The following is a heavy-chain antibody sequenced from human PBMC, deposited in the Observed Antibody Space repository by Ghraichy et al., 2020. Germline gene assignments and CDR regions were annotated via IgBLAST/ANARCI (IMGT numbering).Heavy chain of an antibody. D-gene: IGHD2-15*01. V-gene: IGHV4-59*01. J-gene: IGHJ4*02. CDR2: IYYSGST. Sequence: SQTRSLTCTVSGGSISSYYWSWIRQPPGKGLEWIGYIYYSGSTNYNPSLKSRVTISVDTSKNQFSLKLSSVTAADTAVYYCAREGGLRVVDYWGQGTLVTVSS. CDR1: GGSISSYY. CDR3: AREGGLRVVDY.